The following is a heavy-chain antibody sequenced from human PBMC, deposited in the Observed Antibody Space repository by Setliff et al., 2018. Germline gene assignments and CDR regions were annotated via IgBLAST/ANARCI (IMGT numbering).Heavy chain of an antibody. J-gene: IGHJ5*02. CDR3: AGVLRDYYGSGSYYNWFDP. D-gene: IGHD3-10*01. Sequence: ASVKVSCKASGYTFTSYAMHWVRQAPGQRLEWMGWINAGNGNTKYSQKFQGRVTITRATSASTAYMELSSLRSEDTAVYFCAGVLRDYYGSGSYYNWFDPWGQGTLVTVSS. CDR1: GYTFTSYA. V-gene: IGHV1-3*01. CDR2: INAGNGNT.